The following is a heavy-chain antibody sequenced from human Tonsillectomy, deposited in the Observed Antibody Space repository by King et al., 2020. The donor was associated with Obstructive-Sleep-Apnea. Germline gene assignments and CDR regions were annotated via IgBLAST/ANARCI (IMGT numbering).Heavy chain of an antibody. CDR3: ARAGPGWEPAMIPQPETFDY. D-gene: IGHD1-14*01. Sequence: VQLVESGAEMKKPGASVKVSCKASGYTFTRNGISWVRQAPGQGLEWMGWISPYNDITDYAQKLQCRVTMTTDTSTSTAYMELRSRRSDDTAVYYCARAGPGWEPAMIPQPETFDYWGQGTLVTVSS. CDR2: ISPYNDIT. V-gene: IGHV1-18*01. J-gene: IGHJ4*02. CDR1: GYTFTRNG.